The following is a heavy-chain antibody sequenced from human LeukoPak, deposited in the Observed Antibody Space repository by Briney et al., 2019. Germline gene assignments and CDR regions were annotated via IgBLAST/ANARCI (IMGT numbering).Heavy chain of an antibody. D-gene: IGHD6-6*01. Sequence: SETLSLTCAVYGGSFSDYYWSWIRQPPGKGLEWIGEISHSGSTSYSPSIKSRVTISVDTSKNQFSLKLSSVTAADTAVYYCARINSSSSLAGEFDYWGQGTLVTVSS. J-gene: IGHJ4*02. V-gene: IGHV4-34*01. CDR3: ARINSSSSLAGEFDY. CDR1: GGSFSDYY. CDR2: ISHSGST.